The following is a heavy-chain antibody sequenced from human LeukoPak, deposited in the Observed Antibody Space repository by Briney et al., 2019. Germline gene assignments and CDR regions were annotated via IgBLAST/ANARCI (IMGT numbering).Heavy chain of an antibody. CDR3: ARARAAAGAQYFQH. J-gene: IGHJ1*01. CDR1: GYTFTSYY. D-gene: IGHD6-13*01. V-gene: IGHV1-46*01. CDR2: IYTNDGSA. Sequence: ASVKVSCKASGYTFTSYYLHWVRQAPGQRPEWMGIIYTNDGSARYAQKFQGRVTMTRDTSTGTVYMELSSLSSDDTAVYYCARARAAAGAQYFQHWGQGTLVSASS.